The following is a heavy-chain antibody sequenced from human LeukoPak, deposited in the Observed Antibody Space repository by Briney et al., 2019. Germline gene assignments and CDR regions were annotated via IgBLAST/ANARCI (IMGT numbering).Heavy chain of an antibody. CDR2: IIGSGGST. D-gene: IGHD6-6*01. CDR1: GFNFSSYA. V-gene: IGHV3-23*01. J-gene: IGHJ4*02. Sequence: GSLRLSFAASGFNFSSYAMSWVRPAPGKGVEWVSAIIGSGGSTYYSESVKGRFTIYRENSKNTLYLQMNRLRAEDTAVYYCAKDHLYSSSSYFDYWGQGTLVTVSS. CDR3: AKDHLYSSSSYFDY.